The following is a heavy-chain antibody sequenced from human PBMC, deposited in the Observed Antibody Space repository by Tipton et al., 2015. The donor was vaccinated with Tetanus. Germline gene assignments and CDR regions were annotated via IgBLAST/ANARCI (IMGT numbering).Heavy chain of an antibody. J-gene: IGHJ3*02. Sequence: SLRLSCVASGFTFRNYCMTWVRQAPGKGLEWVANIKQDGSAQYYVDSVKGRFTFSRDNAKNSLYLQVNSLRVEDTAVYYCARAISSRWGKHDAFDIWGQGTTFAVSS. CDR1: GFTFRNYC. CDR3: ARAISSRWGKHDAFDI. D-gene: IGHD3-16*01. CDR2: IKQDGSAQ. V-gene: IGHV3-7*01.